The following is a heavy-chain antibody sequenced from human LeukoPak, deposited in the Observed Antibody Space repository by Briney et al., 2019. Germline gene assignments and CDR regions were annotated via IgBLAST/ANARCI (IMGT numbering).Heavy chain of an antibody. J-gene: IGHJ3*02. D-gene: IGHD2-15*01. CDR3: ARQNIVVVVAATPGAFDI. V-gene: IGHV4-38-2*01. CDR1: DYSIRRGYY. CDR2: LYHSGSA. Sequence: SETLSLTCDVSDYSIRRGYYWGWIRQPPGKGLEWIGSLYHSGSAYYSPALTSRVTISLDTSNNELSLRLSSVTAADTAIYYCARQNIVVVVAATPGAFDIWGQGTLVTVSS.